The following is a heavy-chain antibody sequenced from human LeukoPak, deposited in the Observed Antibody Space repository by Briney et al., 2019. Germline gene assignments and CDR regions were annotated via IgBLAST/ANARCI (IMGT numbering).Heavy chain of an antibody. Sequence: ASVKVSCKASGGTFRSYTISSVRHTPRQRLVCIGRISPILGIANYAQKFQGRVTITAHKSTSTAYMELSSLRSEDTAVYCCSSQAAMNTYGMDVWGQGTTVTVSS. CDR2: ISPILGIA. J-gene: IGHJ6*01. CDR1: GGTFRSYT. D-gene: IGHD5-18*01. V-gene: IGHV1-69*02. CDR3: SSQAAMNTYGMDV.